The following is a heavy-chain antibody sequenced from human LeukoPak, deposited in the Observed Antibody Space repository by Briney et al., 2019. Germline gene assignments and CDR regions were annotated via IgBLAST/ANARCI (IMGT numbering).Heavy chain of an antibody. J-gene: IGHJ4*02. D-gene: IGHD5-12*01. CDR3: VRHDGRGGATMGALDS. CDR1: AGSISSSSHH. Sequence: SQTLSLTCTVTAGSISSSSHHWGWIRQSPGKGLEWIGSIYYGRTTYYNPSLNSRVTISVVTSKNQFSLQLNSVTAADTAVYYCVRHDGRGGATMGALDSWGQGSLVTVSS. CDR2: IYYGRTT. V-gene: IGHV4-39*01.